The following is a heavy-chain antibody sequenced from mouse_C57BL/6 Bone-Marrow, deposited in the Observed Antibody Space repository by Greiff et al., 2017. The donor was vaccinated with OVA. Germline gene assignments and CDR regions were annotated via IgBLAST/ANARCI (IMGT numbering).Heavy chain of an antibody. CDR3: ARYYEDFDV. CDR1: GFTFSDYY. J-gene: IGHJ1*03. V-gene: IGHV5-16*01. D-gene: IGHD2-4*01. CDR2: INYDGSST. Sequence: EVNLVESEGGLVQPGSSMKLSCTASGFTFSDYYMAWVRQVPEKGLEWVANINYDGSSTYYLDSLKSRFIISRDNAKNILYLQMSSLKSEDTATYYCARYYEDFDVWGTGTTVTVSS.